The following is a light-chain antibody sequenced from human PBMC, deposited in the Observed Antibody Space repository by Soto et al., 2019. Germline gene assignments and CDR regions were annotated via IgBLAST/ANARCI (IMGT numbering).Light chain of an antibody. CDR2: DVS. J-gene: IGLJ1*01. CDR1: SSDVGGYNY. V-gene: IGLV2-14*01. CDR3: NSYTSSSTYV. Sequence: QSALTPPASVSGSPGQSISISCTGPSSDVGGYNYVSWYQQHPGKAPKLMIYDVSNRPSGVSNRFSGSKSGNTASLTISGLQAEDEADYYCNSYTSSSTYVFGTVTKLTVL.